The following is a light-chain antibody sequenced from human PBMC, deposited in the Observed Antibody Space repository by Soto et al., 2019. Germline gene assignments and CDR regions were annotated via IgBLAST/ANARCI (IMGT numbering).Light chain of an antibody. CDR1: QDISSW. CDR2: GAS. CDR3: QHYVERSPIN. Sequence: DIQMTQPPSSLSASVGDRVTITCQASQDISSWLAWYQQKPGTAPNLLIYGASTLQSGVPSRFSGSGSGTDFTLTISRLEPEDFALYYCQHYVERSPINFGQGTRLEIK. V-gene: IGKV1D-16*01. J-gene: IGKJ5*01.